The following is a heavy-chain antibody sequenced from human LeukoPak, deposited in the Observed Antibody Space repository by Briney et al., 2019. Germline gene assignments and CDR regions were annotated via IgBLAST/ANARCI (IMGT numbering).Heavy chain of an antibody. CDR1: GFTFSSYA. Sequence: PGGSLRLSCAASGFTFSSYAMIWVRQAPGKGLEWVSTISSSGDSTYYADSVKGRFTISRDNSKNTLYLQMNSPRAEDTAVYFCAKGYSGSYSAFDYWGQGTLVTVSS. CDR3: AKGYSGSYSAFDY. V-gene: IGHV3-23*01. J-gene: IGHJ4*02. D-gene: IGHD1-26*01. CDR2: ISSSGDST.